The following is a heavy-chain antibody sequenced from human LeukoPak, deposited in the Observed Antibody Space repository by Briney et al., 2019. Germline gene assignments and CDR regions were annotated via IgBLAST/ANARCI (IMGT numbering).Heavy chain of an antibody. CDR1: GFTVSSNY. CDR2: ISGSGGST. CDR3: AKGASYYYYYGMDV. J-gene: IGHJ6*02. Sequence: GGSLRLSCAASGFTVSSNYMSWVRQAPGKGLEWVSAISGSGGSTYYADSVKGRFTISRDNSKNTLYLQMNSLRAEDTAVYYCAKGASYYYYYGMDVWGQGTTVTVSS. D-gene: IGHD3-16*01. V-gene: IGHV3-23*01.